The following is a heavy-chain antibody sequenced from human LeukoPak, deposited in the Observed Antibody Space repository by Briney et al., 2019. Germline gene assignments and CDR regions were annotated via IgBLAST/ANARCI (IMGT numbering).Heavy chain of an antibody. CDR1: GYTFTDYY. J-gene: IGHJ4*02. CDR3: ARDGVGTYDY. CDR2: IYPNNGDT. V-gene: IGHV1-2*02. D-gene: IGHD1-26*01. Sequence: ASVKVSCKASGYTFTDYYIHWLRQAPGQGLEWMGWIYPNNGDTNYAQKFQGSVTMSRDTSINTAYMELSSLTSDDTAVYYCARDGVGTYDYWGQGTLATVSS.